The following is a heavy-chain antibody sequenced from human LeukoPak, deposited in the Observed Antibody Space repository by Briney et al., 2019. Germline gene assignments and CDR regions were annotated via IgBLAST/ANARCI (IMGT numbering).Heavy chain of an antibody. V-gene: IGHV3-66*04. J-gene: IGHJ4*02. D-gene: IGHD3-22*01. CDR2: IYSGGST. CDR1: GFTFSSYA. CDR3: AGLPAYYYDTSGFYFDY. Sequence: PGGSLRLSYAASGFTFSSYAMSWVRQAPGKGLEWVSVIYSGGSTYYADSVKGRFTISRDNSKNTLYLQMNSLRAEDTAVYYCAGLPAYYYDTSGFYFDYWGQGTLVTVSS.